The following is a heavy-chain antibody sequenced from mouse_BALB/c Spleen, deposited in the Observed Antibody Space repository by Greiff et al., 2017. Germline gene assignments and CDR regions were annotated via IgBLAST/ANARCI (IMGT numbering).Heavy chain of an antibody. D-gene: IGHD2-4*01. CDR2: IDPANGNT. CDR1: GFNIKDTY. J-gene: IGHJ4*01. CDR3: ARENYDYVFYAMDY. Sequence: EVQLKESGAELVKPGASVKLSCTASGFNIKDTYMHWVKQRPEQGLEWIGRIDPANGNTKYDPKFQGKATITADTSSNTAYLQLSSLTSEDTAVYYCARENYDYVFYAMDYWGQGTSVTVSS. V-gene: IGHV14-3*02.